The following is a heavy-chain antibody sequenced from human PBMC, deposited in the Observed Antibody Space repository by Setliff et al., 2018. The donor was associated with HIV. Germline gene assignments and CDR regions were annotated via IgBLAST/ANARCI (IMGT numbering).Heavy chain of an antibody. CDR1: GFSLNTVGMC. V-gene: IGHV2-5*08. CDR2: IDWDDDK. Sequence: SGPTLVNPTQTLTLTCTFSGFSLNTVGMCVSWIRQPPGKALEWLARIDWDDDKRYSPYLKSRLTINRDTSRKQVFLRLTNMDPVDTATYYCAHTQGATEFGFWGQGLLVTVSS. CDR3: AHTQGATEFGF. J-gene: IGHJ4*02. D-gene: IGHD1-26*01.